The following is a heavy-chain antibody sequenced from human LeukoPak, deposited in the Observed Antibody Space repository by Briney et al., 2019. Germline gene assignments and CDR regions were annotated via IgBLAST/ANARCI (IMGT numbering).Heavy chain of an antibody. CDR1: GDSISSSNW. Sequence: SETLSLTCAVSGDSISSSNWWSWVRQPPGKGLEWIGEIYHSGSTNYNPSLKSRVTISVDKSKKEFSLKLSSVTAADTAMYYCARNDGNAAFDYWGQGTLVTVSS. CDR3: ARNDGNAAFDY. J-gene: IGHJ4*02. CDR2: IYHSGST. D-gene: IGHD4-23*01. V-gene: IGHV4-4*02.